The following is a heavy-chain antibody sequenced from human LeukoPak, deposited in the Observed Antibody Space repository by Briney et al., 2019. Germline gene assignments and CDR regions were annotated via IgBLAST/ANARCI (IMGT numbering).Heavy chain of an antibody. CDR3: AKANYYEPSATVDL. Sequence: SETLSLTCTVSGGSISSYYWSWIRQPPGKGLEWIGYISYSGSTNYNPSLKSRVTISVDPSKNQFSLKLRSVTTADTAVYYCAKANYYEPSATVDLWGRGILVTVSS. V-gene: IGHV4-59*01. J-gene: IGHJ2*01. CDR2: ISYSGST. D-gene: IGHD3-22*01. CDR1: GGSISSYY.